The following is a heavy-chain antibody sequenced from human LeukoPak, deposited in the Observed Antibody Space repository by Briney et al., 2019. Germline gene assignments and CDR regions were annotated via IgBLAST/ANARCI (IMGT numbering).Heavy chain of an antibody. CDR1: GGSLTNYH. CDR2: IHYSGST. Sequence: SETLSLTCFDSGGSLTNYHWSSIRQPPGKGLEWIAYIHYSGSTNYNPSLKSRLIISIDTSKNQFFLKLASVASADTAVYYCGRLNGCNYDSGGYYNVFDYWGRGALVSVSS. D-gene: IGHD3-22*01. J-gene: IGHJ4*02. CDR3: GRLNGCNYDSGGYYNVFDY. V-gene: IGHV4-59*08.